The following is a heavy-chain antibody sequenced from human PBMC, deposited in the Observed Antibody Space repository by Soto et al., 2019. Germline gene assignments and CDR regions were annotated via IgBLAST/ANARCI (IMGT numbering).Heavy chain of an antibody. CDR1: GFTFTSSA. CDR3: ARDLPDDPDCFFDY. V-gene: IGHV1-58*01. Sequence: EASVKVSCKASGFTFTSSAVQWVRQARGQRLEWIGWIVVGSGNTNYAQNFQERVTITRDMSTSTVYMELSSLRSEDTAVYYCARDLPDDPDCFFDYWGQGTLVTVSS. CDR2: IVVGSGNT. D-gene: IGHD2-21*02. J-gene: IGHJ4*02.